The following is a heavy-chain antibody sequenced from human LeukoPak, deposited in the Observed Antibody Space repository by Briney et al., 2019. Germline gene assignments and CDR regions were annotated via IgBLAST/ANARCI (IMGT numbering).Heavy chain of an antibody. CDR1: GVTVSSNY. Sequence: GGSLRLSCAASGVTVSSNYMNWVRQAPGKGLEWVSVIYSGGSTYYADSVKGRFTISRGNSKNTVYLQMNSLRAEDTAVYYCARDLAHTQSFDIWGRGTMVTVAS. J-gene: IGHJ3*02. CDR2: IYSGGST. CDR3: ARDLAHTQSFDI. D-gene: IGHD2-2*02. V-gene: IGHV3-53*01.